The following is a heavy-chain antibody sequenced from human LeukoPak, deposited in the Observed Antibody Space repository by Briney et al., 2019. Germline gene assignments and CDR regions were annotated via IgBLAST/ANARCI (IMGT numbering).Heavy chain of an antibody. Sequence: EASVKVSCKASGGTFSSYAISWVRQAPGQGLEWMGGIIPIFGTANYAQKFQGRVTITADESTSTAYMELSSLRSEDPAVYYCARVLYSSGGYLYWSDPWGQGTLVTVSS. V-gene: IGHV1-69*01. CDR3: ARVLYSSGGYLYWSDP. D-gene: IGHD6-25*01. CDR1: GGTFSSYA. J-gene: IGHJ5*02. CDR2: IIPIFGTA.